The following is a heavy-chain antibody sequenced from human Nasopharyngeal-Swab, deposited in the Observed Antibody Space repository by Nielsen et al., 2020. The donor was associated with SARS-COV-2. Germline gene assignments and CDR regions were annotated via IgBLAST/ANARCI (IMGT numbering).Heavy chain of an antibody. CDR2: ISTTGFTT. D-gene: IGHD6-19*01. V-gene: IGHV3-48*04. CDR1: EFTFSSYS. CDR3: AREVGAGFLDH. Sequence: GESLKISCAAFEFTFSSYSRNWVRQAPGKGLEWISYISTTGFTTFYADSVTGRFTISRDDAKNSVYLQMNSLRADDTAVYYCAREVGAGFLDHWGQGTPVTVSS. J-gene: IGHJ4*02.